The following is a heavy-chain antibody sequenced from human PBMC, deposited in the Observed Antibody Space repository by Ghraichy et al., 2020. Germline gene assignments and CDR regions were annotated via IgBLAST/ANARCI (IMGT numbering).Heavy chain of an antibody. CDR3: ARDGKGFMNDAFDI. CDR1: GFTFSSYS. D-gene: IGHD1-1*01. Sequence: GGSLRLSCAASGFTFSSYSMNWVRQAPGKGLEWVSYISSSSTIYYADSVKGRFTISRDNAKNSLYLQMNSLRDEDTAVYYCARDGKGFMNDAFDIWCQGTMVTVSS. V-gene: IGHV3-48*02. CDR2: ISSSSTI. J-gene: IGHJ3*02.